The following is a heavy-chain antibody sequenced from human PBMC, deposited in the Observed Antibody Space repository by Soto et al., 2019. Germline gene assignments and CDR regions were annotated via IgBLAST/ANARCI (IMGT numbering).Heavy chain of an antibody. CDR2: IWYDGSNK. Sequence: GGSLRLSCAASGFTFSSYGMHWVRQAPGKGLEGVAVIWYDGSNKYYADSVKGRFTISRDNSKTTLYLQMNSLRAEDTAVYYCARTDSGYASTSAYYYYGMDVWGQGTTVTVSS. J-gene: IGHJ6*02. CDR1: GFTFSSYG. V-gene: IGHV3-33*01. CDR3: ARTDSGYASTSAYYYYGMDV. D-gene: IGHD5-12*01.